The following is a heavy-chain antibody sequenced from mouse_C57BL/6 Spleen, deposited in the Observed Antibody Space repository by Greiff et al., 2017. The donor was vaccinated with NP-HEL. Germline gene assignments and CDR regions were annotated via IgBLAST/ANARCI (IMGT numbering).Heavy chain of an antibody. V-gene: IGHV2-2*01. Sequence: VKLQESGPGLVQPSQSLSITCTVSGFSLTSYGVHWVRQSPGKGLEWLGVIWSGGSTDYNAAFISRLSISKDNSKSQVFFKMNSLQADDTAIYYCARAEALYADYAMDYWGQGTSVTVSS. CDR1: GFSLTSYG. D-gene: IGHD2-3*01. CDR3: ARAEALYADYAMDY. CDR2: IWSGGST. J-gene: IGHJ4*01.